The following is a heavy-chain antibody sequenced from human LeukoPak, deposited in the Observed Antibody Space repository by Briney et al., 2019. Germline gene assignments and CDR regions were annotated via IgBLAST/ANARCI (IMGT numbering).Heavy chain of an antibody. CDR2: INPSGGST. D-gene: IGHD3-22*01. CDR3: ARRAPDSSGYYSNPSPVVWFDP. V-gene: IGHV1-46*01. CDR1: GYTFTSYY. J-gene: IGHJ5*02. Sequence: ASVKVSCKASGYTFTSYYTHWVRQAPGQGLEWMGIINPSGGSTSYAQKFQGRVTMTRDMSTSTVYMELSSLRSEDTAVYYCARRAPDSSGYYSNPSPVVWFDPWGQGTLVTVSS.